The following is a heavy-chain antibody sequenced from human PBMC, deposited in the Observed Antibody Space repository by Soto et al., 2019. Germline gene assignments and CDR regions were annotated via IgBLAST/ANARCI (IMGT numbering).Heavy chain of an antibody. CDR2: INAGNGNT. J-gene: IGHJ5*02. Sequence: QVQLVQSGAEVKEPGASVRVSCKAFRYTFTAYNIHWLRQAPGQGLEWMGWINAGNGNTRSSRKFQGRVIITRDTSATTAYLEVDSLRSEDTAIYYCARVAPSGGSVPRFDPWGQGTLLTVSS. CDR1: RYTFTAYN. V-gene: IGHV1-3*01. D-gene: IGHD3-10*01. CDR3: ARVAPSGGSVPRFDP.